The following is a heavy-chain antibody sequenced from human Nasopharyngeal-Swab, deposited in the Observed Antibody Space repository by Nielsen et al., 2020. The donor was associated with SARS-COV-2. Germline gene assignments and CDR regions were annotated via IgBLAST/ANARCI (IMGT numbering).Heavy chain of an antibody. D-gene: IGHD3-22*01. V-gene: IGHV3-15*01. CDR3: TTDLRYYDSSGTIDY. J-gene: IGHJ4*02. CDR2: IKSKTDGGTT. CDR1: GFTFSNAW. Sequence: GGSLRLSYAASGFTFSNAWMSWVRQAPGKGLEWVGRIKSKTDGGTTDYAAPVKGRFTISRDDSKNTLYLQMNSLKTEDTAVYYCTTDLRYYDSSGTIDYWGQGTLVTVSS.